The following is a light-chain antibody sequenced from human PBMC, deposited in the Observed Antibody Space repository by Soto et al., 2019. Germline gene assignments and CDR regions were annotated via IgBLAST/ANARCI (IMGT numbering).Light chain of an antibody. J-gene: IGLJ1*01. CDR3: CSYAGSGSFV. CDR1: SSDVGSYNL. V-gene: IGLV2-23*01. CDR2: ETS. Sequence: QSVLTQSASVSGSPGQSITISCTGTSSDVGSYNLVSWYQQYPGKAPKLMMYETSTRPAGVSNRFSGSKSGNTASLTISGLQAEDEADYYCCSYAGSGSFVFGTGTKLTVL.